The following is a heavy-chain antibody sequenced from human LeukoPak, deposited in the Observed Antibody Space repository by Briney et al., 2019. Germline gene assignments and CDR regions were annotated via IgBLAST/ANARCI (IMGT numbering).Heavy chain of an antibody. Sequence: PGGSLRLSCAASGFTFSNFWMHWVRQAPGKGLVWVSRINTDGSYISYADSVKGRFSISRDNAKNTLYLQMNSLRAEDTAVYCCARVPATGSWFDPWGQGTLVTVSS. D-gene: IGHD6-13*01. CDR3: ARVPATGSWFDP. J-gene: IGHJ5*02. CDR2: INTDGSYI. CDR1: GFTFSNFW. V-gene: IGHV3-74*01.